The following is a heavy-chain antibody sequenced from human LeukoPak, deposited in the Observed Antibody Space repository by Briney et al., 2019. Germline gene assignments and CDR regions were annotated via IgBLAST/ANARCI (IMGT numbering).Heavy chain of an antibody. D-gene: IGHD2-15*01. Sequence: SVKVSCKASGGTFSGYSISWVRQAPGQGLEWMGRIIPILNVPNYAQKFEGRVTITADKSTSTAYMELSSLKSEDTAVYFCARDRPRARYFDYWGQGTLVTVSS. CDR3: ARDRPRARYFDY. CDR2: IIPILNVP. J-gene: IGHJ4*02. V-gene: IGHV1-69*04. CDR1: GGTFSGYS.